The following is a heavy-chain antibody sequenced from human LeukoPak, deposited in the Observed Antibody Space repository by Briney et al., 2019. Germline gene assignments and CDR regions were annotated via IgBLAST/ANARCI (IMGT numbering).Heavy chain of an antibody. V-gene: IGHV1-2*02. CDR3: AREDVVVVAATLDY. Sequence: ASVKVSCKASGYTFTDYYMHWVRQAPGQGLEWMGWINPNSGGANYAQKFQGRVTMTRDTSISTAYMELSRLRSDDTAVYYCAREDVVVVAATLDYWGQGTLVTVSS. CDR1: GYTFTDYY. J-gene: IGHJ4*02. CDR2: INPNSGGA. D-gene: IGHD2-15*01.